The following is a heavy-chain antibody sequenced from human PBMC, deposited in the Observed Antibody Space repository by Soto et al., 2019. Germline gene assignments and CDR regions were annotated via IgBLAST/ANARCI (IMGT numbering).Heavy chain of an antibody. CDR3: AGGGGYDFCSGYYTTRTYYYYGMDV. CDR2: INHSGRT. V-gene: IGHV4-34*01. CDR1: GGPFSGYY. D-gene: IGHD3-3*01. J-gene: IGHJ6*02. Sequence: KSSETLSLTCAVYGGPFSGYYWSWVRQSPGKGLEWIGEINHSGRTIYTLSLKSGITISVHTSTNQLSLKLSSVTAADTAVYYRAGGGGYDFCSGYYTTRTYYYYGMDVWGQGTTVTVSS.